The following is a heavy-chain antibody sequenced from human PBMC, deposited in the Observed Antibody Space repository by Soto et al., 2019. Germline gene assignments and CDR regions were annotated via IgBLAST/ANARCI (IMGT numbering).Heavy chain of an antibody. CDR1: GFTFDDYA. V-gene: IGHV3-9*01. Sequence: AGGSLRLSCAASGFTFDDYAMHWVRQAPGKGLEWVSGISWNSGSIGYADSVKGRFTISRDNAKNSLYLQMNSLRAEDTALYYCAKEDFDPWGQGTLVTVSS. CDR3: AKEDFDP. CDR2: ISWNSGSI. J-gene: IGHJ5*02.